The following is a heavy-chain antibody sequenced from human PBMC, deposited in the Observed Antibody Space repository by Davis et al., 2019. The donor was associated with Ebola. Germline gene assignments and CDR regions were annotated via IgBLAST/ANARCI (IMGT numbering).Heavy chain of an antibody. CDR2: IYYSGST. V-gene: IGHV4-31*03. D-gene: IGHD3-3*01. J-gene: IGHJ5*02. CDR1: GGSISSGDFY. Sequence: SETLSLTCSVSGGSISSGDFYWSWIRQHPEKGLEWIGYIYYSGSTYYNPSLKSRVIISVDTSKNQLSLRLSSVTAADTAVYYCARASYYNFWSGHSPNWFDPWGQGTLVTVSS. CDR3: ARASYYNFWSGHSPNWFDP.